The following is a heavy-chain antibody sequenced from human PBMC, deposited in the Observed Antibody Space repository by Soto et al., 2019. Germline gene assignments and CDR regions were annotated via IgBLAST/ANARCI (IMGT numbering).Heavy chain of an antibody. CDR3: ARADCISTSCPAQYYYGMDV. CDR2: IIPIFGTA. J-gene: IGHJ6*02. CDR1: GGTFSSYA. V-gene: IGHV1-69*12. Sequence: QVQLVQSGAEVKKPGSSVKVSCKASGGTFSSYAISWVRQAPGQGLEWMGGIIPIFGTANYAQNFQGRVTITANESTSTAYRDLSSLRPEDTAVYYCARADCISTSCPAQYYYGMDVWSQGTTVTVSS. D-gene: IGHD2-2*01.